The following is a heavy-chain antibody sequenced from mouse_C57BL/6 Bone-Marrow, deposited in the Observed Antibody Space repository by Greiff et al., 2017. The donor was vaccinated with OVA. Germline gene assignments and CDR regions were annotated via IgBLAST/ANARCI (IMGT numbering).Heavy chain of an antibody. CDR2: IDPENGDT. Sequence: VQLKESGAELVRPGASVKLSCTASGFNIKDDYMHWVKQRPEQGLEWIGWIDPENGDTEYASKFQGKATITADTSSNTAYLQLSSLTSEDTAVYYCTFIYYGNQWEVDYWGQGTTLTVSS. D-gene: IGHD2-1*01. V-gene: IGHV14-4*01. CDR3: TFIYYGNQWEVDY. J-gene: IGHJ2*01. CDR1: GFNIKDDY.